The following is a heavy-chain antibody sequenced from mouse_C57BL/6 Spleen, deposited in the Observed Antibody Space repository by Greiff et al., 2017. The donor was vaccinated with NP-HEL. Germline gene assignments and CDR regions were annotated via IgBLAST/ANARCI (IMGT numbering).Heavy chain of an antibody. CDR1: GYTFTSYW. V-gene: IGHV1-72*01. CDR3: ARRDYYGSYYFDY. Sequence: VQLQQPGAELVKPGASVKLSCKASGYTFTSYWMHWVKQRPGRGLEWIGRIDPNSGGTTYNEKFKSKATLTVDKPSSTAYMQLSSLTSEDSAVYYCARRDYYGSYYFDYWGQGTTLTVSS. J-gene: IGHJ2*01. D-gene: IGHD1-1*01. CDR2: IDPNSGGT.